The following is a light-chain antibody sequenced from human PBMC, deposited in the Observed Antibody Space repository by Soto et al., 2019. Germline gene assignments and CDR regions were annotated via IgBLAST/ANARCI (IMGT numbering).Light chain of an antibody. V-gene: IGKV4-1*01. J-gene: IGKJ2*01. Sequence: DIVMTQSPDSLAVSLGERATINCKSSQSVLYSSNNKNYLAWYQHKPGQPPKLLIYWASTRESGVPDRFSGSGSGTDFTLTISSLQAEDVAVYYCQQYYSTPYTFGQGTKLEIQ. CDR3: QQYYSTPYT. CDR1: QSVLYSSNNKNY. CDR2: WAS.